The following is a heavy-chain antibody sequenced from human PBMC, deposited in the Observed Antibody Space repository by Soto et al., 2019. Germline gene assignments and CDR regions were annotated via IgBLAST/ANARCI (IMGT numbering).Heavy chain of an antibody. V-gene: IGHV3-30*04. J-gene: IGHJ4*01. D-gene: IGHD4-17*01. CDR1: GFTFSSYA. CDR3: ARSGDYADAY. CDR2: ISYDGNNN. Sequence: QVQLVESGGGVVQPGRSLRLSCAVSGFTFSSYAMQWVRQAPGKGLEWVAIISYDGNNNDYADSVKGRFTISRDNSKNTLYLQMNSLRDDDTAVYFCARSGDYADAYWGHGTLVTVSS.